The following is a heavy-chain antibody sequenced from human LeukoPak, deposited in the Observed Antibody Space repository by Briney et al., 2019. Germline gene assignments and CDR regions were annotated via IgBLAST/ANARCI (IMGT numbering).Heavy chain of an antibody. CDR1: GFAINTNY. D-gene: IGHD5-24*01. CDR2: TYFGGTT. V-gene: IGHV3-53*01. CDR3: ARDSEGDGYNFDT. Sequence: GGSLRLSCVASGFAINTNYMNWVRQAPGKELEWVSITYFGGTTYYADSVKGRFTIARDNSKNTLYLQMNSLRADDTAVYYCARDSEGDGYNFDTWGRGTLVTVSS. J-gene: IGHJ5*02.